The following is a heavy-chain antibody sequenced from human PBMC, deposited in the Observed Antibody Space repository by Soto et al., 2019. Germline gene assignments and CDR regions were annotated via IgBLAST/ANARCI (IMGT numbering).Heavy chain of an antibody. Sequence: SETLSLTCAVYGGSFSGYYWSWIRQPPGKGLERIGEINHSGSTNYNPSLKSRVTISVDTSKNQFSLKLSSVTAADTAVYYCARLLRRITMIVVVNDAFDIWGQGTMVTVSS. CDR1: GGSFSGYY. CDR2: INHSGST. D-gene: IGHD3-22*01. CDR3: ARLLRRITMIVVVNDAFDI. J-gene: IGHJ3*02. V-gene: IGHV4-34*01.